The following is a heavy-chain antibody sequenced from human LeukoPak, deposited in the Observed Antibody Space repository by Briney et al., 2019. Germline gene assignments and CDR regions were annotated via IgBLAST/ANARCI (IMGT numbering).Heavy chain of an antibody. CDR1: DFTFSTYT. CDR2: ISAGSRTI. CDR3: AKAPPGVTTGTAFDS. V-gene: IGHV3-21*01. Sequence: GGSLRLSCAASDFTFSTYTMNGVRQAPGKGVEWVSCISAGSRTIYYAGSVKGRSTISRDNAKKLLLLQMNSLRAEDTAIYYCAKAPPGVTTGTAFDSWGEGTMVTVSS. D-gene: IGHD4-17*01. J-gene: IGHJ3*02.